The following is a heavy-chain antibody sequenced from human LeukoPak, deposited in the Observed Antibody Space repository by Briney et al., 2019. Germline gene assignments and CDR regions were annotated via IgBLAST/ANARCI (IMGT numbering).Heavy chain of an antibody. CDR3: ARDGYNTYFEY. D-gene: IGHD5-24*01. CDR2: IDTSSSTM. J-gene: IGHJ4*02. CDR1: AFTFSDYS. V-gene: IGHV3-48*02. Sequence: GGSLRLSCAASAFTFSDYSMNWVRQAPGKGLEWISYIDTSSSTMYYADSVMGRFTISRDNAKESLCLQMNSLRDEDTAVYYCARDGYNTYFEYWGQGTLVTVSS.